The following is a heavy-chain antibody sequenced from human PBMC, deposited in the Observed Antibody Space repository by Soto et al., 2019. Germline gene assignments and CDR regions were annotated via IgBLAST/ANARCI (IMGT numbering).Heavy chain of an antibody. V-gene: IGHV3-30*18. Sequence: QVQLVESGGGVVQPGRSLRLSCAASGFTFSSYGMHWVRQAPGKGLEWVAVISYDGSNKYYADSVKGRFTISRDNSKNTLYLQMSSLGAKDTAVYYCAKGFSYSVIDYWGQGTLVTVSS. CDR1: GFTFSSYG. J-gene: IGHJ4*02. CDR3: AKGFSYSVIDY. D-gene: IGHD5-18*01. CDR2: ISYDGSNK.